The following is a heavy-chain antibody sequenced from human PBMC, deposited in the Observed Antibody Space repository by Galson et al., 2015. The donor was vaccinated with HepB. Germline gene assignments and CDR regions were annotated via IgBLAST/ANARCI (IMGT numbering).Heavy chain of an antibody. CDR2: IRSKANSYAA. CDR1: GFTFSGSA. CDR3: TRQAGSNWFDP. J-gene: IGHJ5*02. V-gene: IGHV3-73*01. Sequence: SLRLSCAASGFTFSGSAMHWVRQASGKGLEWVGRIRSKANSYAAAYAASVKGRFTISRDDSKNTAYLQMNSLKTEDTAVYYCTRQAGSNWFDPWGQGTLVTVSS.